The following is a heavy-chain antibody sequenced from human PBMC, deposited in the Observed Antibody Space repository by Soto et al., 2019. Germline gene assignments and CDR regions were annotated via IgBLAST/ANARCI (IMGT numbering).Heavy chain of an antibody. Sequence: PGESLKISCKGSGYIFSNYWIGWVRQLPGKGLEWMGIIYPDDSDTRYSPSFQGQVTISADESITTAYLQWSSLKASDTAMYYCARPGVIADSGYYGMDVWGQGTTVTVSS. V-gene: IGHV5-51*01. D-gene: IGHD3-10*01. CDR1: GYIFSNYW. J-gene: IGHJ6*02. CDR3: ARPGVIADSGYYGMDV. CDR2: IYPDDSDT.